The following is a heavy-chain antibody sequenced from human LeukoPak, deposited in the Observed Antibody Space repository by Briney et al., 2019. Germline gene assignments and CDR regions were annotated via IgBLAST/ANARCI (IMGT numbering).Heavy chain of an antibody. J-gene: IGHJ4*02. CDR2: ISYDGSNK. CDR1: GFTFSSYA. Sequence: GGSLRLSCAASGFTFSSYAMHWVRQAPGKGLEWVAVISYDGSNKYYADSVKGRFTISRDNSKNTLYLQMNSLRAEDTAVYYCAKGITIFGVAYFDYWGQGTLVTVSS. CDR3: AKGITIFGVAYFDY. V-gene: IGHV3-30-3*01. D-gene: IGHD3-3*01.